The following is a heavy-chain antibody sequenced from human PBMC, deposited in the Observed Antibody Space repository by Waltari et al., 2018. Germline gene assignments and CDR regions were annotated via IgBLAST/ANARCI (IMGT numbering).Heavy chain of an antibody. V-gene: IGHV3-15*01. J-gene: IGHJ4*01. Sequence: EVQMVESGGGLVKPGDSLRLSCAASGFTFTPAWLTWVRQAPGKGLEWVCRIKRKSDGAITDFAAPVRGRFSISRDDSQNMVFLQMNSLRTEDTAVYYCTTLDAPWGGWGHGTLVTVSS. D-gene: IGHD7-27*01. CDR1: GFTFTPAW. CDR3: TTLDAPWGG. CDR2: IKRKSDGAIT.